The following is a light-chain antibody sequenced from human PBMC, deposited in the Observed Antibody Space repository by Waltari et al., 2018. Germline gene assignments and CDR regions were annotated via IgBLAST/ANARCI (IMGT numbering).Light chain of an antibody. CDR1: SSDAGGYNY. CDR3: CSFTSRSTWV. J-gene: IGLJ3*02. Sequence: QSALTQPASVSGSPGQSITISCTGTSSDAGGYNYVSWYQQHPCKVPKLLIFDVSNRPSEVSNRFSGAKSGNTASLTISGLQAEDESDYYCCSFTSRSTWVFGGGTKLTVL. V-gene: IGLV2-14*01. CDR2: DVS.